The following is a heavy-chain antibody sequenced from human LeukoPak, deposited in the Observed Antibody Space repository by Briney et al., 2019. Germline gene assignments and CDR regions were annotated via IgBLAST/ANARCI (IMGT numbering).Heavy chain of an antibody. J-gene: IGHJ6*04. CDR3: ASLVTYDFWSGYPRMDV. V-gene: IGHV4-30-2*01. CDR2: NYHSGST. D-gene: IGHD3-3*01. Sequence: SETLSLTCTVSGGSISSGGYYWSWIRQPPGEGLEWIGYNYHSGSTYYNPSLKSRVAISVDRSKNQFSLKLSSVTAADTAVYYCASLVTYDFWSGYPRMDVWGKGTTVTVSS. CDR1: GGSISSGGYY.